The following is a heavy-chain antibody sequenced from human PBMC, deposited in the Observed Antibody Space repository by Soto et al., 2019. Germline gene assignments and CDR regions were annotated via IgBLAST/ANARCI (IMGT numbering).Heavy chain of an antibody. J-gene: IGHJ4*02. Sequence: QVQLQESGPGLVKPSGTLSLTCVVSGGSISSSNWWSWVRQPPGKGLAWIGEIYHSGRTNYNPSLKSRVTISLDKSKNQFSLKLSSVTAADTAVYYCARLRTYDLMTAPDYWGQGTLVTVSS. V-gene: IGHV4-4*02. CDR3: ARLRTYDLMTAPDY. CDR2: IYHSGRT. CDR1: GGSISSSNW. D-gene: IGHD3-9*01.